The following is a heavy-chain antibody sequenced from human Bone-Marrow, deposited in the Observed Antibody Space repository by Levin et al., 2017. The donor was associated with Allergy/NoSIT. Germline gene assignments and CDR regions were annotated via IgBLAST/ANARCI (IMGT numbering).Heavy chain of an antibody. CDR2: ISGSGGTT. D-gene: IGHD6-19*01. CDR3: TRQSPNDYISGWPWYFDR. Sequence: GGSLRLSCAASGFIFSSYAMSWVRQAPGKGLEWVSSISGSGGTTYYAHAVRGRFTISRDNSKNTLYLQMHSLRAEDTALYHCTRQSPNDYISGWPWYFDRWGRGTHVIVSS. J-gene: IGHJ2*01. CDR1: GFIFSSYA. V-gene: IGHV3-23*01.